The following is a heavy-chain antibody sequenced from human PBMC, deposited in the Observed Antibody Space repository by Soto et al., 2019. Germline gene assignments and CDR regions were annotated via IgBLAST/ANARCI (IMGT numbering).Heavy chain of an antibody. CDR1: GYSFTSLD. J-gene: IGHJ4*01. CDR2: MQPSTGRT. CDR3: ARGVSAAVDY. Sequence: ASVKVSRKASGYSFTSLDINWVRQTAGQGLEWMGWMQPSTGRTGYAQKFQGRVTMTRDTSINTAYMELTTLTSGDTAFYYCARGVSAAVDYSGHGTLVTVSS. D-gene: IGHD6-19*01. V-gene: IGHV1-8*01.